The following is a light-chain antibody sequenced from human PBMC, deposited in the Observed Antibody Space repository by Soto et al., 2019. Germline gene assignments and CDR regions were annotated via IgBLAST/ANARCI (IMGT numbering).Light chain of an antibody. V-gene: IGLV2-8*01. Sequence: QSVLTQPPSASGSPGQSVTISCTGTSSDVGGYDYVSWYQQHPGKAPKVTIYEVSKRPLGVPDRFSGSKSGNTASLAVSGLEAEDGADGYCGSYGVGNIVVVGGGSKLAVL. CDR1: SSDVGGYDY. J-gene: IGLJ2*01. CDR3: GSYGVGNIVV. CDR2: EVS.